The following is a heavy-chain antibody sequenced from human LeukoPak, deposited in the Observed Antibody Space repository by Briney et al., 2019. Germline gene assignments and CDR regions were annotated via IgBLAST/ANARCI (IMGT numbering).Heavy chain of an antibody. D-gene: IGHD3-22*01. CDR3: ASSAGGLLHFDY. CDR1: GGSINNSY. V-gene: IGHV4-59*08. Sequence: SETLSLTCTVSGGSINNSYWTWIRQPPGKGLEWIGHIYYTGSTNYSPSLKSRVTISVDTSKNQFSLKLSSVTAADTAVYYCASSAGGLLHFDYWGQGTLVTVSS. J-gene: IGHJ4*02. CDR2: IYYTGST.